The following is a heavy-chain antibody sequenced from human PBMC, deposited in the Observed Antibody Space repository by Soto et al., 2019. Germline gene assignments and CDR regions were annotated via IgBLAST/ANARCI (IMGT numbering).Heavy chain of an antibody. CDR1: GFTFESYA. J-gene: IGHJ4*02. CDR3: VKDIHEQWLVSHFEY. D-gene: IGHD6-19*01. Sequence: EVQLVESGGGSVQPGRSLRLSCVASGFTFESYAMHWVRQVPGKGLEWVSGIRWNGGNIGYEDSVKGRFTISRDNAQKSLYLEMNSLRVEDTAFYYCVKDIHEQWLVSHFEYWGQGALVTDSS. V-gene: IGHV3-9*01. CDR2: IRWNGGNI.